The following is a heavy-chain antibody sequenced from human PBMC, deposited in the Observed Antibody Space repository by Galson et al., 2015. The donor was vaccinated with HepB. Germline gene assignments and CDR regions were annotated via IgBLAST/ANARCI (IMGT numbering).Heavy chain of an antibody. J-gene: IGHJ6*03. CDR3: ARGFAFWSGLPTENYYYMDV. CDR1: GYTFTSYA. V-gene: IGHV1-3*01. CDR2: INAGNGNT. Sequence: SVKVSCKASGYTFTSYAMHWVRQAPGQRLEWMGWINAGNGNTKYSQKFQGRVTITRDTSASTAYMELSSLRSEDTAVYYCARGFAFWSGLPTENYYYMDVWGKGTTVTVSS. D-gene: IGHD3-3*01.